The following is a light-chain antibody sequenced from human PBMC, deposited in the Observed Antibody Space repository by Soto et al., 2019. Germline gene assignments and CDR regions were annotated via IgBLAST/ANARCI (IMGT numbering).Light chain of an antibody. V-gene: IGLV1-40*01. J-gene: IGLJ1*01. CDR3: ESYDSSLSGYV. Sequence: QSELTQPPSVSGAPGQRVTSSCTGGSSNIGAGYDVHWYQQLPGTAPKLLIYGNSNRPSGVPDRFSGSKSGTSASLAITGLQAEDEADYYCESYDSSLSGYVFGTGT. CDR1: SSNIGAGYD. CDR2: GNS.